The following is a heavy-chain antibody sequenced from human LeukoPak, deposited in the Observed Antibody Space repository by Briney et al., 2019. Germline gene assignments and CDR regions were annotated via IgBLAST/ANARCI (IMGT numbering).Heavy chain of an antibody. V-gene: IGHV1-2*02. CDR3: ARDLPRYCSSTSCYINWFDP. D-gene: IGHD2-2*02. CDR1: GYTFTSYY. Sequence: ASVKVSCKASGYTFTSYYMHWVRQAPGQGLEWMGWINPNSGGTNYAQKFQGRVTMTRDTSISTAYMELSRLRSDDTAVYYCARDLPRYCSSTSCYINWFDPWGQGTLVTVSS. CDR2: INPNSGGT. J-gene: IGHJ5*02.